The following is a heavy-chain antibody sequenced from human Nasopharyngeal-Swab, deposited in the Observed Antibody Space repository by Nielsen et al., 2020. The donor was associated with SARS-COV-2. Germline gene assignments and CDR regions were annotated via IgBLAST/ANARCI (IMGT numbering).Heavy chain of an antibody. CDR1: GGSFSGYY. CDR3: ARRYGGWTGSYYYYMDV. D-gene: IGHD3/OR15-3a*01. CDR2: INHSGST. J-gene: IGHJ6*03. Sequence: SETLSLTCAVYGGSFSGYYWSWIRQPPGKGLEWIGEINHSGSTNYNPSLKSRVTISVDTSKNQFSLKLSSVTAADTAVYYCARRYGGWTGSYYYYMDVWGKGTTVTVSS. V-gene: IGHV4-34*01.